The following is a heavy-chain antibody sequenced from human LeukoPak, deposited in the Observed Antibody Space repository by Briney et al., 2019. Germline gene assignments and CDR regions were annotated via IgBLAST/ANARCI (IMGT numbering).Heavy chain of an antibody. Sequence: GGSLRLSCAASGFTFSNAWMSWVRQAPGKGLEWVGRIKSKTDGGTTDYAAPVKGRFTISRDNSKNTLYLQMNSLRAEDTAVYYCARDWVGATDWGQGTLVTVSS. V-gene: IGHV3-15*01. CDR2: IKSKTDGGTT. J-gene: IGHJ4*02. D-gene: IGHD1-26*01. CDR1: GFTFSNAW. CDR3: ARDWVGATD.